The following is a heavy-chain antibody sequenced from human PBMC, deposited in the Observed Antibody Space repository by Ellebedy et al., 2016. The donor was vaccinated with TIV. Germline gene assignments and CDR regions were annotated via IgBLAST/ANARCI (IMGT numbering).Heavy chain of an antibody. CDR2: INSDGSST. Sequence: PGGSLRLSCAASGFTXLSYWMHWVRQAPGKGLVWVSRINSDGSSTSYADSVKGRFTISRDNAKNTLYLQMNSLRAEDTAVYYCARDHPLGIEKQNYWGQGTLVTVSS. CDR3: ARDHPLGIEKQNY. V-gene: IGHV3-74*01. D-gene: IGHD7-27*01. CDR1: GFTXLSYW. J-gene: IGHJ4*02.